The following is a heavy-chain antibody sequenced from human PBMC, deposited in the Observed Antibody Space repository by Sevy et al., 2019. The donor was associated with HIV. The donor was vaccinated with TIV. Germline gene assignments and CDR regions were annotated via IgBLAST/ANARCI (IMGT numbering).Heavy chain of an antibody. D-gene: IGHD2-2*01. CDR3: AKLYCSSTSGYFINEYYFDY. Sequence: GGSLRLSCAASGFTFSSYGMHWVRQAPGKGLEWVAVISYDGSNKYYADSVKGRFTISRDNSKNTLYLQMNSLRAEDTAVYYCAKLYCSSTSGYFINEYYFDYWGQRTLVTVSS. CDR2: ISYDGSNK. CDR1: GFTFSSYG. J-gene: IGHJ4*02. V-gene: IGHV3-30*18.